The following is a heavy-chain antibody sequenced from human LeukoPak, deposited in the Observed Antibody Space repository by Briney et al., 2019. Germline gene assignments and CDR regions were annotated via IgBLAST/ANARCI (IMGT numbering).Heavy chain of an antibody. CDR2: INYSGIT. J-gene: IGHJ4*02. D-gene: IGHD2-15*01. CDR1: GGSITSSTYY. CDR3: ASQYCSDGTCHADF. Sequence: SETLSLTCSVSGGSITSSTYYWGWIRQSPGKGLEWIGIINYSGITYYTSSLKSRVTISVDTSKNQFSLKLSSVTAADTAVYYCASQYCSDGTCHADFWGQGTLVTVSS. V-gene: IGHV4-39*07.